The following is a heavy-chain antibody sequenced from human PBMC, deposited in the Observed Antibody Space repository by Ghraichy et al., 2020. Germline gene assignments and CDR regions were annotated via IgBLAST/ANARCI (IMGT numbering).Heavy chain of an antibody. D-gene: IGHD4-23*01. CDR2: IGPDENK. J-gene: IGHJ4*02. Sequence: GGSLRLSCAASGFTFSSYWMHWVRQAPGKGLVWVSRIGPDENKSYADSVKGRFTISRDNAKNPLYLQMDSLRPEDTAVYYCARYTVVTAADYWGQGTLVTVSS. V-gene: IGHV3-74*01. CDR3: ARYTVVTAADY. CDR1: GFTFSSYW.